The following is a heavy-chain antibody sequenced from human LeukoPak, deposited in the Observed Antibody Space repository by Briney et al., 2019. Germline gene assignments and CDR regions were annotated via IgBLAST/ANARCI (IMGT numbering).Heavy chain of an antibody. D-gene: IGHD3-22*01. Sequence: GGSLRLSCAASGFTFSKYAMSWVRQASGKGLEWVSGISGSGGSTYYADSVKGRFTISRDNSKNTLYLQMNSLRAEDTAVYYCAKIDDSSGYYYGIVYWGQGTLVTVSS. J-gene: IGHJ4*02. V-gene: IGHV3-23*01. CDR2: ISGSGGST. CDR3: AKIDDSSGYYYGIVY. CDR1: GFTFSKYA.